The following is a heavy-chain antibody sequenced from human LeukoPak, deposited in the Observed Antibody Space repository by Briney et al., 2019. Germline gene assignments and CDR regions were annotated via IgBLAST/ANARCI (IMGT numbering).Heavy chain of an antibody. D-gene: IGHD1-26*01. CDR2: ISSKANSYAT. Sequence: GGSLRLSCAASGFTFSGSAMHWVRQASGKGLEWVGRISSKANSYATAYAASVKGRFTIYRDDSKNKAYLQMNSLKTEDTAVSXCAKKTSGRYNFDYWGQGTLVTVSS. CDR1: GFTFSGSA. CDR3: AKKTSGRYNFDY. V-gene: IGHV3-73*01. J-gene: IGHJ4*02.